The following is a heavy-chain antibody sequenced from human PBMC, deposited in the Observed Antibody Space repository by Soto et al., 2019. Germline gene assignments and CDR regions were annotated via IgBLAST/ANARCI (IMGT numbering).Heavy chain of an antibody. CDR1: GFTFSSYW. CDR2: INGDGIST. J-gene: IGHJ6*02. Sequence: PGGSLRLSCAASGFTFSSYWMHWVRQDPEKGLVWVSRINGDGISTSYADSVKGRFTISRDNAKDTLYLHMNSLGAEDAAVYYCARDFRIAAAGADYYYGMDVWGQATTVTVSS. D-gene: IGHD6-13*01. V-gene: IGHV3-74*01. CDR3: ARDFRIAAAGADYYYGMDV.